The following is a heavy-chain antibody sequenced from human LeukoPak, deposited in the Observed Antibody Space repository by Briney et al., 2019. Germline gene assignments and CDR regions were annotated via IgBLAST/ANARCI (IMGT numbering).Heavy chain of an antibody. V-gene: IGHV4-34*01. Sequence: PSETLSLTCAVYGGSFSGYYWSWIRQPPGKGLEWIGEINHSGSTNYNPSLKSRVTISVDTSKNQFSLKLSSVTAADTAVYYCARVGLRATPNWFDPWGQGTLVTVSS. CDR3: ARVGLRATPNWFDP. CDR2: INHSGST. J-gene: IGHJ5*02. CDR1: GGSFSGYY. D-gene: IGHD4-17*01.